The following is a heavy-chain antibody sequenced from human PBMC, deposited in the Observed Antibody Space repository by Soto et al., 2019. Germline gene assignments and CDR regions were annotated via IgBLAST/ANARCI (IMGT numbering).Heavy chain of an antibody. Sequence: GGSLRLSCAASGFDFSTHWMHWVRQAPGKGLEWVARIDDDGSSTRYADSVKGRFTISRDNAKNIVYLEMTSLRTEDTAVYFCARRLELPLGASLYYYGMDVWGQGTTVTVSS. CDR1: GFDFSTHW. CDR2: IDDDGSST. D-gene: IGHD1-7*01. J-gene: IGHJ6*02. CDR3: ARRLELPLGASLYYYGMDV. V-gene: IGHV3-74*01.